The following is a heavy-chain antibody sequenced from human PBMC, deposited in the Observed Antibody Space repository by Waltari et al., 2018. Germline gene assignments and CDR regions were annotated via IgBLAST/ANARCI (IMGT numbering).Heavy chain of an antibody. CDR1: GGTFSSYA. CDR3: ARGVGAATYYYYGMDV. J-gene: IGHJ6*02. CDR2: ISPIVGTA. D-gene: IGHD2-15*01. Sequence: QVQLVQSGAEVKKPGSSVKVSCKASGGTFSSYAISWVRQAPGQGLEWMGGISPIVGTANYAQKFQGRVTITADEATSTAYMELSSLRSEDTAVYYCARGVGAATYYYYGMDVWGQGTTVTVSS. V-gene: IGHV1-69*01.